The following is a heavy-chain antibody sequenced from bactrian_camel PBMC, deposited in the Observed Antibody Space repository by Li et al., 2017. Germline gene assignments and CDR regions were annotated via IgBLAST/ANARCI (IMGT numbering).Heavy chain of an antibody. J-gene: IGHJ4*01. D-gene: IGHD2*01. V-gene: IGHV3S53*01. Sequence: HVQLVESGGGSVEAGGSLRLSCEASGYTWTTNTEMFTMAWFRQAPGKEREGVASIDGDGHTSVAHAVNERFTISQDIAKNTLYLRMNSLKPEDTALYRCAAELSVGRHVYGRCTYNYWGQGTQVTVS. CDR3: AAELSVGRHVYGRCTYNY. CDR1: GYTWTTNT. CDR2: IDGDGHT.